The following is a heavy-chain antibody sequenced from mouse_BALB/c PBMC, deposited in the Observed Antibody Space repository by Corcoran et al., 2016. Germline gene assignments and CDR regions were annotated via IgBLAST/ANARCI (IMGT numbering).Heavy chain of an antibody. Sequence: EVQLQQSGPELVKPGASVKISCKASGYSFTGYYMHWVKQSHVKSLEWIGRINPYNGATSYNQNFKDKASLTVDKSSSTAYMALHSLTSEDSAVYYCARSGNPYYAMDYWGQGTSVTVSS. J-gene: IGHJ4*01. CDR2: INPYNGAT. V-gene: IGHV1-26*01. CDR1: GYSFTGYY. CDR3: ARSGNPYYAMDY.